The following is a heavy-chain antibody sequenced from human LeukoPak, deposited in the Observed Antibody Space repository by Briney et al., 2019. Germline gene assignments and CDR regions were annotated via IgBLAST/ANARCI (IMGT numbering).Heavy chain of an antibody. J-gene: IGHJ4*02. D-gene: IGHD1-26*01. V-gene: IGHV4-39*07. CDR3: ARASLSGSYSPEKFDY. CDR1: GGSISSSSYY. Sequence: SETLSLTCTVSGGSISSSSYYWGWIRQPPGKGLEWIGEINHSGSTNYNPSLKSRVTISVDTSKNQFSLKLSSVTAADTAVYYCARASLSGSYSPEKFDYWGQGTLVTASS. CDR2: INHSGST.